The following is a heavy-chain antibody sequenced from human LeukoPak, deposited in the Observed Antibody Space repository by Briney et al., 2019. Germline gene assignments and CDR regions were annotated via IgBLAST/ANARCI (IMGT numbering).Heavy chain of an antibody. J-gene: IGHJ4*02. Sequence: GESLKISCKGSGYSFTSYWIGWVRQMPGKGLEWMGIIYPGDSDTRYSPSFQGQVTISADKSISTAYLQWSSLKASDAAMYYCARSTMVRGAISLFDYWGQGTLVTVSS. CDR2: IYPGDSDT. CDR3: ARSTMVRGAISLFDY. D-gene: IGHD3-10*01. V-gene: IGHV5-51*01. CDR1: GYSFTSYW.